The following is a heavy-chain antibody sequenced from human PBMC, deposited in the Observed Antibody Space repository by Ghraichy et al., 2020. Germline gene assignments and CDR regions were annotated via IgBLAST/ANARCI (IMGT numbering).Heavy chain of an antibody. J-gene: IGHJ4*02. CDR3: ARGAREAGTPGLYYFDY. CDR1: GGSFSGYY. CDR2: INHSGST. Sequence: SETLSLTCAVYGGSFSGYYWSWIRQPPGKGLEWIGEINHSGSTNYNPSLKSRVTISVDTSKNQFSLKLSSVTAADTAVYYCARGAREAGTPGLYYFDYWGQGTLVTVSS. D-gene: IGHD1-7*01. V-gene: IGHV4-34*01.